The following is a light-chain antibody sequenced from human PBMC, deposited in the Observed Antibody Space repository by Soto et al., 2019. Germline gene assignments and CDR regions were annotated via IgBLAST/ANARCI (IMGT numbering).Light chain of an antibody. Sequence: EIVLTQSRGTLSLSPGQRSTLSCMAVQSISSSSLAWYQQKRGQAPRLLIYGASRRATGIPDTFSGSGSGTDFTLTISRLEPEDFAVYYGQLYGDSPMYTFRLGTKVDIK. CDR3: QLYGDSPMYT. V-gene: IGKV3-20*01. J-gene: IGKJ2*01. CDR1: QSISSSS. CDR2: GAS.